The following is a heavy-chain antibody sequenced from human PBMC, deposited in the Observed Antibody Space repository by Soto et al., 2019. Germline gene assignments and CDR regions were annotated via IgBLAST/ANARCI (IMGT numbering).Heavy chain of an antibody. CDR3: ARILSAPPEYFYYYMDA. Sequence: PSETLSLTCSVSGGFITSFYWTWIRQSPGKGLEYIGYMYYIGSPYYNPSLKSRVTISSDTSKNQFSLTLTSVTAADTGVYYCARILSAPPEYFYYYMDAWGTETTVTVSS. V-gene: IGHV4-59*08. D-gene: IGHD3-3*01. CDR2: MYYIGSP. CDR1: GGFITSFY. J-gene: IGHJ6*03.